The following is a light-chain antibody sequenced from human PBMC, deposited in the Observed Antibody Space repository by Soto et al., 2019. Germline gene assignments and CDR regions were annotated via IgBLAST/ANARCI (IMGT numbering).Light chain of an antibody. CDR3: QQYNNFMYT. CDR1: QSVSSN. V-gene: IGKV3-15*01. J-gene: IGKJ2*01. Sequence: EIVMTQSPATLSVSPGERATLSCRASQSVSSNLAWYQQKPGQAPRLLIYGASTRATGIPARFSSSGSGTEFTLTISSLQSEDFAVYYCQQYNNFMYTFGQGTKLEIK. CDR2: GAS.